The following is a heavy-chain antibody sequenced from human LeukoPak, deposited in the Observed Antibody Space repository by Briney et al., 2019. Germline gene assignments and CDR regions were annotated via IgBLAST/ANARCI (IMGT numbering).Heavy chain of an antibody. CDR3: ARGLVGYYAMDV. Sequence: GGSLRLSCAASGFTFSSYAMNWVRQAPGKGLEWISYISNSDTTIGYADSVKGRFTISRDNAKNSLYLQMNSLRVEDTAVYYCARGLVGYYAMDVWGQGTTVTVSS. D-gene: IGHD3-10*01. V-gene: IGHV3-48*03. CDR1: GFTFSSYA. J-gene: IGHJ6*02. CDR2: ISNSDTTI.